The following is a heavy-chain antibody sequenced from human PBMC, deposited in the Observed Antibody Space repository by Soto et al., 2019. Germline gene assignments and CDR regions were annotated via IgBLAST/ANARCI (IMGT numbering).Heavy chain of an antibody. CDR1: GGSVSSGSYY. D-gene: IGHD6-6*01. Sequence: SLTCTVSGGSVSSGSYYWSWIRQPPGKGLEWIGYIYYSGSTNYNPSLKSRVTISVDTSKNQFSLKLSSVTAADTAVYYCAREGTRPPNWFDPGGQGTLVTVSS. J-gene: IGHJ5*02. V-gene: IGHV4-61*01. CDR2: IYYSGST. CDR3: AREGTRPPNWFDP.